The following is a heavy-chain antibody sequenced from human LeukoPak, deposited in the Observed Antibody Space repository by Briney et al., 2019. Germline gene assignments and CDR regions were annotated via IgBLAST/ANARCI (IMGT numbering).Heavy chain of an antibody. D-gene: IGHD6-13*01. J-gene: IGHJ4*02. CDR2: IHNSGTT. CDR3: ARDLGSSSDY. V-gene: IGHV3-66*01. CDR1: GFIVSSNY. Sequence: GGSLRLSCAASGFIVSSNYMNWVRQAPGKGREWVSVIHNSGTTYADSVKGRFTISRDNSKNTLFLQMNSLRAEDTAMYYCARDLGSSSDYWGQGTLVTVSS.